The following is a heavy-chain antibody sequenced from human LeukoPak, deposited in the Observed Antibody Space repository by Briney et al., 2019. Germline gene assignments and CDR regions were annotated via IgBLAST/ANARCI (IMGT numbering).Heavy chain of an antibody. CDR1: GYTFTSYG. CDR2: ISAYNGNT. J-gene: IGHJ4*02. Sequence: ASVKVSCKASGYTFTSYGIRWVRQAPGQGLEWMGWISAYNGNTNYAQKLQGRVTMTTDTSTSTAYMELRSLRSDDTAVYYCAREGTDIVVVPAAMLDYWRQGTLVNVPS. V-gene: IGHV1-18*04. D-gene: IGHD2-2*01. CDR3: AREGTDIVVVPAAMLDY.